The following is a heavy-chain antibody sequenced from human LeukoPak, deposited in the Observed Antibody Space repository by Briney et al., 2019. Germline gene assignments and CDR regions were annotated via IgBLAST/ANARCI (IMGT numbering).Heavy chain of an antibody. CDR3: ARDGFYGSGSYYTTPLLHYYYYYGMDV. J-gene: IGHJ6*02. V-gene: IGHV3-11*01. D-gene: IGHD3-10*01. CDR2: ISSSGSTI. CDR1: GFTFSDYY. Sequence: GGSLRLSCAASGFTFSDYYVSWIRQAPGKGLEWVSYISSSGSTIYYADSVKGRFTISRDNAKNSLYLQMNSLRAEDTAVYYCARDGFYGSGSYYTTPLLHYYYYYGMDVWGQGTTVTVSS.